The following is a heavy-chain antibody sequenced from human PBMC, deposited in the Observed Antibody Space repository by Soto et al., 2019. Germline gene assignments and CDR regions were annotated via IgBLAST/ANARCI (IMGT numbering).Heavy chain of an antibody. J-gene: IGHJ3*02. CDR1: GFTFSSYG. D-gene: IGHD4-17*01. V-gene: IGHV3-30*18. CDR2: ISYDGSNK. CDR3: AKEDYGDYAGAFDI. Sequence: QVQLVESGGGVVQPGRSLRLSCAAYGFTFSSYGMHWVRQAPGKGLEWVAVISYDGSNKYYADSVKGRFTISRDNSKNTLYLQMNSLRAEDTAVYYCAKEDYGDYAGAFDIWGQGTMVTVSS.